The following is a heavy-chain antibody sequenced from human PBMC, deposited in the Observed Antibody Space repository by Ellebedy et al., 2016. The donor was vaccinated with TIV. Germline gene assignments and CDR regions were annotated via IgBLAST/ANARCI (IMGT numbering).Heavy chain of an antibody. CDR1: GYTFTESY. V-gene: IGHV1-2*02. J-gene: IGHJ1*01. CDR3: ARGTKSSSSS. D-gene: IGHD6-6*01. Sequence: ASVKVSCXASGYTFTESYINWVRQAPGQGLEWMGWINPVSGGTNYAQKFQGRVSMTRDTPISTAYLELSSLTSDDTAVHFCARGTKSSSSSWGQGTRVTVSS. CDR2: INPVSGGT.